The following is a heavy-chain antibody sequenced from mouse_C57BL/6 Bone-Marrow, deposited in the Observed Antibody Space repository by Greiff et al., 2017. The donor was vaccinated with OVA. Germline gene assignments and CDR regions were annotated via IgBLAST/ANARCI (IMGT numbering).Heavy chain of an antibody. Sequence: QVQLQQPGAELVKPGASVKMSCKASGYTFTSYWITWVKQRPGQGLEWIGDIYPGSGSTNSNEKFKSKATLTVETSSSTAYMQLSSLTSEDSAVYYCARHGYYRVFAYWGQGTLVTVSA. J-gene: IGHJ3*01. CDR2: IYPGSGST. V-gene: IGHV1-55*01. CDR3: ARHGYYRVFAY. D-gene: IGHD2-3*01. CDR1: GYTFTSYW.